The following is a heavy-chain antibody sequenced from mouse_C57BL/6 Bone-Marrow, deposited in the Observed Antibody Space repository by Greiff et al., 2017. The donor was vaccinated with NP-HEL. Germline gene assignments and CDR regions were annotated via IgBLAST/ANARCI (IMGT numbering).Heavy chain of an antibody. V-gene: IGHV1-54*01. CDR1: GYAFTNYL. D-gene: IGHD1-1*01. J-gene: IGHJ1*03. Sequence: VQLQQSGAELVRPGTSVKVSCKASGYAFTNYLIEWVKQRPGQGLEWIGVINPGSGGTNYNEKFKGKATLTADKSSSTAYMQLRSLTSEDSAVYFCARGGADYYGSSWYFDVWGTGTTVTVSS. CDR3: ARGGADYYGSSWYFDV. CDR2: INPGSGGT.